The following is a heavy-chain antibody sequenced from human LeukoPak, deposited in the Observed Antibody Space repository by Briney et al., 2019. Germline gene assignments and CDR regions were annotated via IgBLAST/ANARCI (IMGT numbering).Heavy chain of an antibody. D-gene: IGHD3-3*01. V-gene: IGHV1-2*02. CDR3: AVITIFGVVTDDAFDI. CDR1: GYTFTGYY. Sequence: GASVKVSCKASGYTFTGYYMHWVRQAPGQGLEWMGWINPNSGGTNYAQKFQGRVTMTRDTSISTAYMELSRLRSDDTAVYYCAVITIFGVVTDDAFDIWGQGTMVTVSS. J-gene: IGHJ3*02. CDR2: INPNSGGT.